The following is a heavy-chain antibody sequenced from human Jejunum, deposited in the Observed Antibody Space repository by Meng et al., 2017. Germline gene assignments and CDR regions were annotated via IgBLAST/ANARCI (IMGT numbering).Heavy chain of an antibody. J-gene: IGHJ4*02. V-gene: IGHV4-4*02. D-gene: IGHD5-18*01. Sequence: QVQMQGAGPGLVKPSETLSLTCAVSGGSISSVYWWTWVRQSPGKGLEWIGEIYHSGSTNYNPSLKSRVTISVDKSKNQFSLKLTSVTAADTAVYYCARGGYYSFDYWGQGTLVTVSS. CDR3: ARGGYYSFDY. CDR2: IYHSGST. CDR1: GGSISSVYW.